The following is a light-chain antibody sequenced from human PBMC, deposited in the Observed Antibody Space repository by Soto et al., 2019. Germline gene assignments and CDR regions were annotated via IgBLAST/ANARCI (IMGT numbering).Light chain of an antibody. V-gene: IGLV1-44*01. J-gene: IGLJ2*01. CDR1: SSNIGSNS. CDR3: AAWDDSLNGV. Sequence: QPVLAQPPSASGTPGQRVTISCSGSSSNIGSNSVSWYQQLPGTAPKLLIYSNDQRPSGVPDRFSGSKSGTSASLAISGLQSEDEADYYCAAWDDSLNGVFGGGTQLTVL. CDR2: SND.